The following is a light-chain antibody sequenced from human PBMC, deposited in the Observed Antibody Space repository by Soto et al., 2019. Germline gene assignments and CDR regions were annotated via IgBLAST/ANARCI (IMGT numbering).Light chain of an antibody. CDR3: QQYYSTPWT. CDR2: WAS. CDR1: QSVLYSPNNKNY. V-gene: IGKV4-1*01. J-gene: IGKJ1*01. Sequence: DIVMTQSPDSLAVSLGERATFNCKSSQSVLYSPNNKNYLAWYQQKPGQPPKLLIYWASTRESGVPDRFSGSGSGTDFTLTISSLQAEDVALYYCQQYYSTPWTFGQGTKVEI.